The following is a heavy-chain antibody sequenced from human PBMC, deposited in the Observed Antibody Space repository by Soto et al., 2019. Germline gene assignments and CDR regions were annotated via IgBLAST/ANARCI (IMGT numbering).Heavy chain of an antibody. CDR3: ANRVYGDYVWFDY. CDR2: ISADAGST. Sequence: EVQLLESGGGLVQPGGSLRLSCAASGFSFSDYAMSWVRQAPGKGLEWVSIISADAGSTKYADSVKGRFTISRVNSKNTVYLQINSLRAEDTAVYYCANRVYGDYVWFDYWGQGTLVTVSS. D-gene: IGHD4-17*01. V-gene: IGHV3-23*01. J-gene: IGHJ4*02. CDR1: GFSFSDYA.